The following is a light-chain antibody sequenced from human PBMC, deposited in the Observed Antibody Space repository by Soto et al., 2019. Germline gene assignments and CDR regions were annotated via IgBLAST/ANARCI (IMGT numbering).Light chain of an antibody. Sequence: QAVLTQPPSASGTPGQRVTISCSGSSSNIGSETVNWYQHLPGTAPKLLIYLNNQRPSGVPDRFSGSKSDTSASLAISGLQSEDEADYYCATWDDSLKRVVFGGETQLTVL. CDR2: LNN. V-gene: IGLV1-44*01. CDR3: ATWDDSLKRVV. J-gene: IGLJ2*01. CDR1: SSNIGSET.